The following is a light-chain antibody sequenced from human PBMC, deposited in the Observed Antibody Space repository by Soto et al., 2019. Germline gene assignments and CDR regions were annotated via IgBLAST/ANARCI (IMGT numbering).Light chain of an antibody. Sequence: EIVMTQSPATLSVSPGERATLSCRASQSVSSNLAWYQQKPGQAPRLLIYGASTRATGIPARFSGSGSGTEFTLTISSLQSEDFAVYYCQQSSSTPWTFGQGTKVEIK. J-gene: IGKJ1*01. CDR1: QSVSSN. CDR2: GAS. V-gene: IGKV3-15*01. CDR3: QQSSSTPWT.